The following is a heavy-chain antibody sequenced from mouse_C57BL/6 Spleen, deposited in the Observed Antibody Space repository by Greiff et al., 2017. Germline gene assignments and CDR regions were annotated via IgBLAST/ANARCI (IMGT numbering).Heavy chain of an antibody. CDR3: ARGGKGYFDY. CDR2: IYPGDGDT. V-gene: IGHV1-80*01. J-gene: IGHJ2*01. CDR1: GYAFSSYW. Sequence: QVQLKESGAELVKPGASVKISCKASGYAFSSYWMNWVKQRPGKGLEWIGQIYPGDGDTNYNGKFKGKATLTADKSSSTAYMQRSSLTSEDSAVYFCARGGKGYFDYWGQGTTLTVSS.